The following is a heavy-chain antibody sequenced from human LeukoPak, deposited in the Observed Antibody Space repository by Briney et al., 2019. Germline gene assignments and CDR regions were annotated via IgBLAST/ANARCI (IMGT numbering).Heavy chain of an antibody. CDR1: GFTFSSYW. D-gene: IGHD3-22*01. CDR2: INSDGSST. V-gene: IGHV3-74*01. J-gene: IGHJ3*02. Sequence: GGSLRLSCAASGFTFSSYWMHWVRQAPGKGLVWVSRINSDGSSTSYADSVKGRFTISRDNAKNSLYLQMNSLRAEDTAVYYCARVSRGYDRPEDAFDIWGQGTMVTVSS. CDR3: ARVSRGYDRPEDAFDI.